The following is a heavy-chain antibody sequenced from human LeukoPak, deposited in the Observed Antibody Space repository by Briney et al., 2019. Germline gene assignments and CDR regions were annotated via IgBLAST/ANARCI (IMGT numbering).Heavy chain of an antibody. CDR1: GFTFDNYA. CDR3: ATYSSAWRSSDY. Sequence: GGSLRLSCAASGFTFDNYAMLWVRQAPGKGLEWLSLISGDGGGTYYADSVKGRFTVSRDNSKNSLYLQMNSLTTEDTALYYCATYSSAWRSSDYWGQGTLVTVSS. CDR2: ISGDGGGT. V-gene: IGHV3-43*02. D-gene: IGHD6-19*01. J-gene: IGHJ4*02.